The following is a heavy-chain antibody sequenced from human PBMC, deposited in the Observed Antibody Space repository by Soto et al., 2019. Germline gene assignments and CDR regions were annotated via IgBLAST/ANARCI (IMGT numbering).Heavy chain of an antibody. CDR2: ISSSGTYI. CDR1: VFPFGIYT. Sequence: PWGSLRITCEPSVFPFGIYTMNWVRQAPGKGLEWVSSISSSGTYIDYADSVEGRFAISIDDAKNSVFLEMTSLRVDDTAVYYCAREGNYHEFWGQGTMVTVSS. CDR3: AREGNYHEF. V-gene: IGHV3-21*01. J-gene: IGHJ4*02. D-gene: IGHD3-10*01.